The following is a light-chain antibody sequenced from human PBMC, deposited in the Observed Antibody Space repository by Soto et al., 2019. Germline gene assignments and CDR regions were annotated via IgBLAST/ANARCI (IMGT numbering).Light chain of an antibody. CDR2: KAS. J-gene: IGKJ2*01. CDR3: QQYNGLYT. Sequence: DIEMTQSPSTLSASVGDRVTITCRASQSISSWLAGYQQKPGKAPNLLDYKASSIESWVPSRFSGSESGKEFTLTSTMLQTEDFATDYCQQYNGLYTLGQGTKLEIK. V-gene: IGKV1-5*03. CDR1: QSISSW.